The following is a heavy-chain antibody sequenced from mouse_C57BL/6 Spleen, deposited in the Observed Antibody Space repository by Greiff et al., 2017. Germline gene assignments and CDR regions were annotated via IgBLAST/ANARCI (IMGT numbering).Heavy chain of an antibody. V-gene: IGHV1-69*01. CDR1: GYTFTSYW. CDR3: ARGDDGYFFGY. Sequence: QVQLQQPGAELVMPGASVKLSCKASGYTFTSYWMHWVKQRPGQGLEWIGEIDPSDSYTNYNQKFKGKSTLTVDKSSSTAYMQLSSLTSEDSAVYYCARGDDGYFFGYWGQGTTLTVSS. J-gene: IGHJ2*01. CDR2: IDPSDSYT. D-gene: IGHD2-3*01.